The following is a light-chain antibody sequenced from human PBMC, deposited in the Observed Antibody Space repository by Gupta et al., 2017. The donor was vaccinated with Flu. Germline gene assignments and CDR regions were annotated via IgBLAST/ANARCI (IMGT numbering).Light chain of an antibody. CDR2: MSN. J-gene: IGLJ3*02. V-gene: IGLV3-9*01. Sequence: SSELSQPLSVSVALGQTAKINCGRNNIGSKNVYWYQQKPDQAHVLVIYMSNNRPSGIPERFSGSNSGNTATLTITRVLAGHEADYICQVWDSMSSSVFGGGTKLTVL. CDR1: NIGSKN. CDR3: QVWDSMSSSV.